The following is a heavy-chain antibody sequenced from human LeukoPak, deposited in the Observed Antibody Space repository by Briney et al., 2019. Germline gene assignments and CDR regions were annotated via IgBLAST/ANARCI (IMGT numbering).Heavy chain of an antibody. D-gene: IGHD2-2*01. Sequence: PGGSLRLSCAASGFTFSSYAMSWVRQAPGKGLEWVSVISGSGGNTYYADSVKGRFTISRDNSRNTMYLQLNGLRAEDTAVYYCAKVVVVPAATTKTYYFDNWGQGTLVTVSS. J-gene: IGHJ4*02. CDR1: GFTFSSYA. CDR3: AKVVVVPAATTKTYYFDN. V-gene: IGHV3-23*01. CDR2: ISGSGGNT.